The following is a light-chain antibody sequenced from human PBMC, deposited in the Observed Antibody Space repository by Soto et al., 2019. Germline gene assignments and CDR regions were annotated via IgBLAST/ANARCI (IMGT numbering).Light chain of an antibody. CDR2: DAS. J-gene: IGKJ1*01. CDR3: QQNLGVHT. Sequence: EILLTQSPVTLSLSPGERATLSCRASQNVRGYLAWCQQKPGQAPRLLIYDASNRATGIPARFSGSGSGTDFTLTISSLEPEDSAVYYCQQNLGVHTFGQGTKVDIK. CDR1: QNVRGY. V-gene: IGKV3-11*01.